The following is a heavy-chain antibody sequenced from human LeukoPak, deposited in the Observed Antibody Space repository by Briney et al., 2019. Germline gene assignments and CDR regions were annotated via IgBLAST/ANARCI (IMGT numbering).Heavy chain of an antibody. V-gene: IGHV3-21*01. J-gene: IGHJ5*02. CDR1: GFTFSSYS. Sequence: GGSLRLSCAASGFTFSSYSMNWVRQAPGKGLEWVSSISSSSSYIYYADSVKGRFTISRDNAKNSLYLQMNSLKVEDTAVYYCAGTLVRWFDPWGQGTLVSVSS. D-gene: IGHD3/OR15-3a*01. CDR3: AGTLVRWFDP. CDR2: ISSSSSYI.